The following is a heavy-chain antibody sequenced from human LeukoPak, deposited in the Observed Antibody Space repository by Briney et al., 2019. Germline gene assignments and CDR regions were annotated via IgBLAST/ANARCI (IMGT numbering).Heavy chain of an antibody. CDR2: MNHSGST. D-gene: IGHD2-15*01. CDR3: ARARRFRYCSGGSCLNWFDP. J-gene: IGHJ5*02. Sequence: SETLSLTCAVYGGSFSGYYWSWIRQPPGKGLEWIGEMNHSGSTNYNPSLTSRVTISVDTSKNQFSLTLSSVTAADTAVYYCARARRFRYCSGGSCLNWFDPWGQGTLVTVSS. V-gene: IGHV4-34*01. CDR1: GGSFSGYY.